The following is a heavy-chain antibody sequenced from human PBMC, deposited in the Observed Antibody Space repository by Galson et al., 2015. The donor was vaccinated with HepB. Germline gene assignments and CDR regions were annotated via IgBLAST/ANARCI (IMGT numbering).Heavy chain of an antibody. Sequence: SLILSCVASGFTFSSYAMHWVRQAPGKGLEWVAVISYDGSNKYYADSVKGRFTISRDNSKNTLYLQMNSLRAEETAVYYCARDRGGSSSSFGYYYYGMDVWGQGTTVTVYS. V-gene: IGHV3-30*04. D-gene: IGHD6-6*01. J-gene: IGHJ6*02. CDR1: GFTFSSYA. CDR3: ARDRGGSSSSFGYYYYGMDV. CDR2: ISYDGSNK.